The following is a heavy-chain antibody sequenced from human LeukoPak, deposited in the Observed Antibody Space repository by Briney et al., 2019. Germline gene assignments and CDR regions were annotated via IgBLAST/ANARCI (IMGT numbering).Heavy chain of an antibody. CDR3: AKERYSGSYEASFWWFDP. J-gene: IGHJ5*02. V-gene: IGHV3-23*01. Sequence: GGSLRLSCAASGFTFSTYGMTWVRQAPGKGLEWVSAISGSGGSTYYADSVKGRFTISRDNSKNTLYLQMNSLRAEDTAVYYCAKERYSGSYEASFWWFDPWGQGTLVTVSS. CDR2: ISGSGGST. CDR1: GFTFSTYG. D-gene: IGHD1-26*01.